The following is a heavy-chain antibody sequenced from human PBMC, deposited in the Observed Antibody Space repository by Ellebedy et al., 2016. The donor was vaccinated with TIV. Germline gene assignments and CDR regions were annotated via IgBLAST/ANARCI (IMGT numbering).Heavy chain of an antibody. Sequence: GESLKISCAASGFTFTNAWMTWVRQAPGKGLEWVGHIKSKTDGETTDYAAPVKGRFTISRDDSKNMVYLQMNSLKTEDTAVYYCATSPGYYDSSPFDYWGQGTLVTVSS. V-gene: IGHV3-15*07. J-gene: IGHJ4*02. CDR2: IKSKTDGETT. CDR3: ATSPGYYDSSPFDY. D-gene: IGHD3-22*01. CDR1: GFTFTNAW.